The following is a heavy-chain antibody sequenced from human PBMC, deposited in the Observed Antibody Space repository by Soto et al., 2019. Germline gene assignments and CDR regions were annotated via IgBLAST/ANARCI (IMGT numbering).Heavy chain of an antibody. D-gene: IGHD6-19*01. Sequence: EVQLVESGGGLVQPGRSLRLSCAASGFTFDDYAMQWVRQAPGKGLEWVSGISWNSGSIGYADSVKGRFTISRDNATNSLYLQMNSLRADDTAEYYCAKQGGWDYYDYSIDVWGQGTTVTVSS. CDR1: GFTFDDYA. CDR3: AKQGGWDYYDYSIDV. CDR2: ISWNSGSI. J-gene: IGHJ6*02. V-gene: IGHV3-9*01.